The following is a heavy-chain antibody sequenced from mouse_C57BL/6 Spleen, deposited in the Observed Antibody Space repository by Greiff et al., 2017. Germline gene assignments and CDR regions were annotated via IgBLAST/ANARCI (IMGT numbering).Heavy chain of an antibody. J-gene: IGHJ4*01. CDR3: ARRSNYSNYYAMDY. CDR2: ISSGGSYN. CDR1: GFTFSSYG. V-gene: IGHV5-6*02. Sequence: EVKLMESGGDLVKPGGSLKLSCAASGFTFSSYGMSWVRQTPDKRLAWVATISSGGSYNYYPDNVKGRFTITRDNAKTTLYLQMSSLKSEDTAMYYCARRSNYSNYYAMDYWGQGTSVTVSS. D-gene: IGHD2-5*01.